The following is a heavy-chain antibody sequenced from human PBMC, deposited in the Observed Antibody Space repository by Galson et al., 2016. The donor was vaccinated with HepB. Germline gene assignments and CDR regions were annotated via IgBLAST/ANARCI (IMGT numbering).Heavy chain of an antibody. CDR2: TYYRSKWYN. CDR1: GDSVSNNRAA. J-gene: IGHJ5*02. D-gene: IGHD3-22*01. Sequence: CAISGDSVSNNRAAWSWIRQSPSRGLEWLGRTYYRSKWYNEYAVSVKSRITITPDTSKKQVSLKLISMTAADTAVYFCARFTRYEYNSSGYVWFDPWGQGTRVTVSS. CDR3: ARFTRYEYNSSGYVWFDP. V-gene: IGHV6-1*01.